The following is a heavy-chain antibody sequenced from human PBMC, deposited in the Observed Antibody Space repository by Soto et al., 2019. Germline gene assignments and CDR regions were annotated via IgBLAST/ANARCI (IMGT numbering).Heavy chain of an antibody. J-gene: IGHJ6*02. Sequence: ASVKVSCKASGYTFTSYGISWVRQAPGQGLEWMGWISAYNGNTNYAQKLQGRVTMTTDTSTSTAYMELRSLRSDDTAVYYCACRGTIAVAGTPNYYYGMDVWGQGTTVTVSS. CDR1: GYTFTSYG. CDR2: ISAYNGNT. V-gene: IGHV1-18*01. CDR3: ACRGTIAVAGTPNYYYGMDV. D-gene: IGHD6-19*01.